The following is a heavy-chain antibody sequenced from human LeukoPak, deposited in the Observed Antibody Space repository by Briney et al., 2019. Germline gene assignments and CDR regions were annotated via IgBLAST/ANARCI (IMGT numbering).Heavy chain of an antibody. Sequence: PGGSLRLSCAASGFTFSDYYMSWIRQAPGKGLEWVSYISSSSSYTNYADSVKGRFTISRDNAKNSLYLQMNSLRAEDTAVYYCAKGSSSGWYGEGAFDIWGQGTVVTVSS. J-gene: IGHJ3*02. CDR3: AKGSSSGWYGEGAFDI. V-gene: IGHV3-11*06. D-gene: IGHD6-19*01. CDR1: GFTFSDYY. CDR2: ISSSSSYT.